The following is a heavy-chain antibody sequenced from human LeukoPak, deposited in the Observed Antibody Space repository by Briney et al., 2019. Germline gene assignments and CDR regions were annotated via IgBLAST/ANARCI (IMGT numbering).Heavy chain of an antibody. D-gene: IGHD1-1*01. CDR1: GFTFNSYA. CDR3: ARDRNAPAKYFFDN. Sequence: GGSLRLSCAVSGFTFNSYAMHWARQAPGKWLEWVAVISNDGRDKHHADSVKGRFTISRDNSKNTLYLQMNSLRAEDTAVYYCARDRNAPAKYFFDNWGQGTLVTVSS. CDR2: ISNDGRDK. J-gene: IGHJ4*02. V-gene: IGHV3-30*04.